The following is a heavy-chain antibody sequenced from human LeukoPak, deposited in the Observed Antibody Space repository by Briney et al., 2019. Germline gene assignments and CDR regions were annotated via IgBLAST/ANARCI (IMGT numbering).Heavy chain of an antibody. Sequence: PGGSLRLSCAASGFTVSSNYMSWVRQAPGKGLEWVSVIYSGGSTYYADSVKGRFTISRDNSKNTLYLQMNSLRAEDTAVCYCARDATAMVTYYYGMDVWGQGTTVTVSS. D-gene: IGHD5-18*01. V-gene: IGHV3-66*01. CDR2: IYSGGST. CDR1: GFTVSSNY. J-gene: IGHJ6*02. CDR3: ARDATAMVTYYYGMDV.